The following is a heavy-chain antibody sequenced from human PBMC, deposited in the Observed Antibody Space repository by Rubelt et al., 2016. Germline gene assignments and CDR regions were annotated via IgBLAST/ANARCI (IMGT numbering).Heavy chain of an antibody. D-gene: IGHD6-19*01. V-gene: IGHV3-30*14. Sequence: VQLVESGGGLVQPGGSLRLSCAASGFTFSDYYMNWIRQAPGKGLEWVAVTSYDGSETYYADSVKGRFTISRDNSKNTVFPQMNSLRAEDTAVYYCARVVGGWFVFWGQGTLVTVSS. CDR1: GFTFSDYY. J-gene: IGHJ4*02. CDR2: TSYDGSET. CDR3: ARVVGGWFVF.